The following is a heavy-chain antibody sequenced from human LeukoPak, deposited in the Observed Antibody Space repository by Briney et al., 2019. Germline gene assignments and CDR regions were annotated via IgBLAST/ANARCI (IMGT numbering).Heavy chain of an antibody. CDR2: MNPNSGYS. CDR3: ARSKTGSLGNWFDL. Sequence: ASVKVSCKASGYTFTSYDINWVRQATGQGLEWMGWMNPNSGYSGYAQKFQARVTMARSTSISTAYMELSNLRFEDTAVYYCARSKTGSLGNWFDLWGQGTLVTVSS. J-gene: IGHJ5*02. CDR1: GYTFTSYD. D-gene: IGHD1-1*01. V-gene: IGHV1-8*01.